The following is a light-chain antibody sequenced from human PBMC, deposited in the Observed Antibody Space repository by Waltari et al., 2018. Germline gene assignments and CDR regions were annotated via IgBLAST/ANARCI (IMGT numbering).Light chain of an antibody. CDR3: SSYSDIKQRV. CDR2: DVS. J-gene: IGLJ1*01. CDR1: ISDVGAYDY. Sequence: QSALTQPPSASGSPGQSVTISCTGSISDVGAYDYVSWYQQHPGKAPRLLIYDVSKRPSGVPYRVSGSKSGNTASLTVSGLQADDEADYYCSSYSDIKQRVVGTGTKVTVL. V-gene: IGLV2-8*01.